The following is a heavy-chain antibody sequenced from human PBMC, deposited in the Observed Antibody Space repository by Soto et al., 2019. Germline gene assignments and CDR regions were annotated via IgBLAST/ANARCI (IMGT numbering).Heavy chain of an antibody. Sequence: QVQLVQSGAEVKKPGASVKVSCKASGYTFTSYGISWVRQAPGQGLEWMGWISAYNGNTTYAQKHQGRVTMTTDTSTSTAYMELRSLRSDDTAVYYCASSLLVGYGLEGESDWGQGTLVTVSS. V-gene: IGHV1-18*01. D-gene: IGHD5-18*01. CDR3: ASSLLVGYGLEGESD. CDR1: GYTFTSYG. J-gene: IGHJ4*02. CDR2: ISAYNGNT.